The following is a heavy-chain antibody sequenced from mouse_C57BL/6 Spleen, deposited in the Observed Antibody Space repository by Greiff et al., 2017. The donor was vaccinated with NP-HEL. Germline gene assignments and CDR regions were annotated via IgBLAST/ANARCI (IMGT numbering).Heavy chain of an antibody. Sequence: VQLQQPGAELVNPGASVKLSCKASGYSFTSYWMYWVKQRPGQARQRIGMIHPNCGSTHYNEKFKSKATLTVDKSSSTAYMQLSSLTSEDSAVYYCARPLLGYYAMDYWGQGTSVTVSS. J-gene: IGHJ4*01. CDR3: ARPLLGYYAMDY. CDR1: GYSFTSYW. D-gene: IGHD4-1*01. V-gene: IGHV1-64*01. CDR2: IHPNCGST.